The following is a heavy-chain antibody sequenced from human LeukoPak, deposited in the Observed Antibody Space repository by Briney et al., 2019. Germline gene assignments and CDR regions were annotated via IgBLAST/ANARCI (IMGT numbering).Heavy chain of an antibody. CDR3: ARAPYRDDAFDI. V-gene: IGHV4-61*08. D-gene: IGHD3-16*02. Sequence: KTSETLSLTCTVSGGSISSGDYYWSWIPQPPGKGLEWIAYIYSSGSTYYNPSLKSRVTISVDTSKNQFSLKLSSVTAADTAVYYCARAPYRDDAFDIWGQGTMVTVSS. J-gene: IGHJ3*02. CDR2: IYSSGST. CDR1: GGSISSGDYY.